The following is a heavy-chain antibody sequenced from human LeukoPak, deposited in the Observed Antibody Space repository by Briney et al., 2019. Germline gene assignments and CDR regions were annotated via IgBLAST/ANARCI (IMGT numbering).Heavy chain of an antibody. Sequence: PSETLSLTCTVSGGSISSDFWSWIRQPAGKGLEWIGRIYTSGSTNYNTSLKSRVTMSVDTSKNQFSLKLSSVTAADTAVYYCARRNYGSGSYFDYWGQGTLVTVSS. V-gene: IGHV4-4*07. D-gene: IGHD3-10*01. CDR2: IYTSGST. CDR1: GGSISSDF. J-gene: IGHJ4*02. CDR3: ARRNYGSGSYFDY.